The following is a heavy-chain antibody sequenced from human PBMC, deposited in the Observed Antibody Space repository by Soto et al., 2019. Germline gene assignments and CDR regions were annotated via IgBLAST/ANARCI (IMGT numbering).Heavy chain of an antibody. J-gene: IGHJ1*01. D-gene: IGHD6-13*01. Sequence: SETLSLTCTVSGGSISSDGYYWSWIRQHPGKGLEWIGYIYYSGSTYYNPSLKSRVTISVDTSKNQFSLKLSSVTAADTAVYYCARSITAAGTRYFQHWGQGTLVTVSS. CDR2: IYYSGST. CDR1: GGSISSDGYY. CDR3: ARSITAAGTRYFQH. V-gene: IGHV4-31*03.